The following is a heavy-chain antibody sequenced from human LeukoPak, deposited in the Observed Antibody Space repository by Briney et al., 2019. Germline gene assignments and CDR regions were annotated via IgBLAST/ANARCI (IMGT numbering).Heavy chain of an antibody. J-gene: IGHJ6*03. CDR2: INHSGST. CDR1: GGSFSGYY. D-gene: IGHD2-2*01. V-gene: IGHV4-34*01. CDR3: ARGNRWKYQSARYYYYYMDV. Sequence: SETLSLTCAVYGGSFSGYYWSWIRQPPGKELEWIGEINHSGSTNYNPSLKSRVTISVDTSKNQFSLKLSSVTAADTAVYYCARGNRWKYQSARYYYYYMDVWGKGTTVTVSS.